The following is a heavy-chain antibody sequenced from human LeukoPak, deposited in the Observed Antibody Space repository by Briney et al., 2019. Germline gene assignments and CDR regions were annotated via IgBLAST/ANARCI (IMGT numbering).Heavy chain of an antibody. D-gene: IGHD3-22*01. CDR2: IWYDGSNK. CDR1: GFTSSSYG. CDR3: ARADTYYYDSSGYSAIDY. J-gene: IGHJ4*02. V-gene: IGHV3-33*01. Sequence: GGSLRLSCAASGFTSSSYGMHWVRQAPGKGLEWVAVIWYDGSNKYYADSVKGRFTISRDNSKNTLYLQMNSLRAEDTAVYYCARADTYYYDSSGYSAIDYWGQGTLVTVSS.